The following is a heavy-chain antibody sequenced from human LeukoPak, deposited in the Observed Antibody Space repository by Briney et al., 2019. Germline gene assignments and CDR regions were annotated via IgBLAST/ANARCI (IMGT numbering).Heavy chain of an antibody. J-gene: IGHJ3*02. D-gene: IGHD4-17*01. CDR2: IYSGGST. Sequence: PGGSLRLSCAASGFTVSSNYMSWVRQAPGKGLEWVSVIYSGGSTYYADSVKGRFTISRDNSKNTLYLQMNSLRAEDTAVYYCARGRDYGDYVYAIDIWGQGTMVTVSS. CDR1: GFTVSSNY. CDR3: ARGRDYGDYVYAIDI. V-gene: IGHV3-53*01.